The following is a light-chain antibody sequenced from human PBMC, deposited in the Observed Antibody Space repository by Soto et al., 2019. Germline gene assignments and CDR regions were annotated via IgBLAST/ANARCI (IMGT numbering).Light chain of an antibody. J-gene: IGKJ1*01. CDR2: GAS. CDR3: QHYGTSWWT. V-gene: IGKV3-20*01. CDR1: QSVSRY. Sequence: EIVLTQSPATLSLSPGERATLSCRASQSVSRYLAWYQQKPGQAPRLLISGASGRATGIPVRFSSGGSETDFTLTISSLEPEDFAVYYCQHYGTSWWTFGQGTKVDIK.